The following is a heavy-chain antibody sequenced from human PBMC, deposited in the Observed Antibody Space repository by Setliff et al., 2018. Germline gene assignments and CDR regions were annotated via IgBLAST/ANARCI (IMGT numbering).Heavy chain of an antibody. CDR2: ISAYNGNT. CDR3: ARDLVGYCSGGSCYDWDY. V-gene: IGHV1-18*01. CDR1: GYTFTSYG. J-gene: IGHJ4*02. Sequence: ASVKVSCKASGYTFTSYGISWVRQAPGQGLEWMGWISAYNGNTNYAQKLQGRVTMTTDTSTSTAYMELRSLRSDDTAVYYCARDLVGYCSGGSCYDWDYWGQGTLVTVTS. D-gene: IGHD2-15*01.